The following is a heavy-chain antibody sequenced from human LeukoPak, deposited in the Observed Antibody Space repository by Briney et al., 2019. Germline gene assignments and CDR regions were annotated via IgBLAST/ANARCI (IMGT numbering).Heavy chain of an antibody. J-gene: IGHJ4*02. V-gene: IGHV4-39*01. CDR1: GGSISSSSYY. Sequence: PSETLSLTCTVSGGSISSSSYYWGWIRQPPGKGLEWIRSIYYSGSTYYNPSLKSRVTISVDTSKNQFSLKLSSVTAADTAVYYCATTYFDYYDSSGPFDYWGQGTLVTVSS. CDR3: ATTYFDYYDSSGPFDY. CDR2: IYYSGST. D-gene: IGHD3-22*01.